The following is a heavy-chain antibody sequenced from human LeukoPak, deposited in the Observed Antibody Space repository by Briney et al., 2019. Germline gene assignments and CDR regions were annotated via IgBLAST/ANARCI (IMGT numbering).Heavy chain of an antibody. Sequence: GGSLRLSCAASGFTFSDYYMSWIRQAPGKGLEWVSYISSSGSTIYYADSVKGRFTISRDNAKNSLYLQMNSLRAEDTAVYYCARGCSSTSCSDTPYYFDYWGQGTLVTVSS. CDR2: ISSSGSTI. CDR3: ARGCSSTSCSDTPYYFDY. J-gene: IGHJ4*02. CDR1: GFTFSDYY. V-gene: IGHV3-11*01. D-gene: IGHD2-2*01.